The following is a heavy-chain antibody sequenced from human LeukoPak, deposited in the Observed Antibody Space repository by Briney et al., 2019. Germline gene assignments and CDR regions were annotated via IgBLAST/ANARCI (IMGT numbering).Heavy chain of an antibody. CDR1: GFTFSSYS. J-gene: IGHJ4*02. CDR3: ARGGSFGVDRNDY. V-gene: IGHV3-21*01. Sequence: KPGGSLRLSCAASGFTFSSYSMSWVRQAPGKGLDWVSSISSDARDPYYADSVKGRFTISRDNAKNSLYLQLNSLRAEDTAVYYCARGGSFGVDRNDYWGQGTPVTVSS. CDR2: ISSDARDP. D-gene: IGHD3-3*01.